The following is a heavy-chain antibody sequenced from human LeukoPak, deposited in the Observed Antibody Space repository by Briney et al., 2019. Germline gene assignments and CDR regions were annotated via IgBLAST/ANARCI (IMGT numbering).Heavy chain of an antibody. CDR2: IYYSGST. Sequence: PSQTLSLTCTVSGGSIRSGDYSWNWIRQPPGKGLEWIGYIYYSGSTYYNPSLKSRVTISVDTSKNQFSLKLSSVTAADTAVYYCARAKVGVGASRGSFDYWGQGTLVTVSS. J-gene: IGHJ4*02. CDR1: GGSIRSGDYS. CDR3: ARAKVGVGASRGSFDY. D-gene: IGHD1-26*01. V-gene: IGHV4-30-4*08.